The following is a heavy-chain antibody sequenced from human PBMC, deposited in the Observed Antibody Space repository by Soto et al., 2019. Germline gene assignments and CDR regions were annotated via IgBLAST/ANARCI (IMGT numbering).Heavy chain of an antibody. CDR3: ARGIVPATGFDY. J-gene: IGHJ4*02. CDR1: GDSVSSNSAA. CDR2: TYYRSKWYN. D-gene: IGHD2-2*01. Sequence: XQTLSLTCAIAGDSVSSNSAACNWIRHSPSRGLEWLGRTYYRSKWYNDYAVSVKSRITINPDTSKNQLSLQLNSVTPEDTAVYYCARGIVPATGFDYWGQGTLVTVSS. V-gene: IGHV6-1*01.